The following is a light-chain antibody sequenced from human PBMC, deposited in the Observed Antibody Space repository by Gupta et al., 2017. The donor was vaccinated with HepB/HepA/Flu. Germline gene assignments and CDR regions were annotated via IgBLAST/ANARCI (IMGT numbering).Light chain of an antibody. J-gene: IGKJ3*01. CDR3: QQYDNLPFT. CDR1: QDISNY. V-gene: IGKV1-33*01. CDR2: DAS. Sequence: DIQMTLSPSSLSASVGDRVTITCQASQDISNYLNWYQQKPGKAPKLLIYDASNLETGVPSRFSGSGSGTDFTFSISSLQPEDIETYYCQQYDNLPFTFGPGTKVDIK.